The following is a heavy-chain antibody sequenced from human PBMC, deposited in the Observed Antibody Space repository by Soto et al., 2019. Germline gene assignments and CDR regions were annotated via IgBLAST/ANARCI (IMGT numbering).Heavy chain of an antibody. Sequence: SETLSLSCTVSGGSISSYYWSWIRQPPGKGLEWIGYIYYSGSTNYNPSLKSRVTISVDTSKNQFSLKLSSVTAADTAVYYCARDEVGIAAFDYWGQGTLVTVSS. D-gene: IGHD6-13*01. CDR1: GGSISSYY. CDR3: ARDEVGIAAFDY. J-gene: IGHJ4*02. CDR2: IYYSGST. V-gene: IGHV4-59*01.